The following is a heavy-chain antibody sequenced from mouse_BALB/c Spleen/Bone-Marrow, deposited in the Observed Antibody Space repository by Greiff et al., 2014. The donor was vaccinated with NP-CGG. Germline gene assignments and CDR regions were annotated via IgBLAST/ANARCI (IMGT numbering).Heavy chain of an antibody. V-gene: IGHV5-6-5*01. J-gene: IGHJ4*01. CDR2: ISSGGST. D-gene: IGHD1-2*01. CDR3: ASPLYYGLHYYAMDY. Sequence: EVQGVESGGGLVKPGGSLKPSCAASGFTFSSYAMSWVRQTPEKRLEWVASISSGGSTYYPDSVKGRFTISRDNARNILYLQMSSLRSEDTAMYYCASPLYYGLHYYAMDYWGQGTSVTVSS. CDR1: GFTFSSYA.